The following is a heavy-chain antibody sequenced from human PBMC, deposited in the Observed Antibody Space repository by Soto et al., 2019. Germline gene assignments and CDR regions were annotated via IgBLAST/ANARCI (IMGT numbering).Heavy chain of an antibody. CDR2: IRSKANSYAT. Sequence: EVQLVESGGGLVQPGGSLKLSCAASDSGSAMHWVRQASGKGLEWVGRIRSKANSYATAYAASVKGRFTISRDDSKNTAYLQMNSRRIEDTAVYYCTRREVLEDGMDVWGQGTTVTGS. CDR1: DSGSA. D-gene: IGHD1-1*01. V-gene: IGHV3-73*02. CDR3: TRREVLEDGMDV. J-gene: IGHJ6*02.